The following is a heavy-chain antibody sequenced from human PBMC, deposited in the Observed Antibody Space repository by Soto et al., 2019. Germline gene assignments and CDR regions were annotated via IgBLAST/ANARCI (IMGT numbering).Heavy chain of an antibody. Sequence: SQTLSLTCAISGDSVSSNSVVWNWIRQSPSRGLEWLGRTYYRSQWYYDYAVSVKSRTSINPDTSKNQFSLQLNSLTPEDTAVYYFVRLIANSSLDPWGQGTLVPVS. V-gene: IGHV6-1*01. CDR1: GDSVSSNSVV. D-gene: IGHD2-15*01. J-gene: IGHJ5*02. CDR2: TYYRSQWYY. CDR3: VRLIANSSLDP.